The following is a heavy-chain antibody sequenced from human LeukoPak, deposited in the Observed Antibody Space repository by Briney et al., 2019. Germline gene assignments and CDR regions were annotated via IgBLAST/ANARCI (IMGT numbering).Heavy chain of an antibody. Sequence: SVKVSCKASGGTFSSYAISWVRQAPGQGLEWMGGITPIFGTANYAQKFQGRVTITADESTSTAYMELSSLRSEDTAVYYCASIRNMVRGVITHDYWGQGTLVTVSS. J-gene: IGHJ4*02. V-gene: IGHV1-69*13. CDR2: ITPIFGTA. CDR3: ASIRNMVRGVITHDY. D-gene: IGHD3-10*01. CDR1: GGTFSSYA.